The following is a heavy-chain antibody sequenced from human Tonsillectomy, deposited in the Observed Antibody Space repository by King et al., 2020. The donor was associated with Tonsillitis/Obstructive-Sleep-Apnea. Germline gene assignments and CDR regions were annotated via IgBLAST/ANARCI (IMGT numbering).Heavy chain of an antibody. V-gene: IGHV1-18*01. CDR3: AIVMSWSGYYYFDY. J-gene: IGHJ4*02. D-gene: IGHD3-3*01. CDR1: GYTFTSYG. Sequence: QLVQSGAEVKKPGASVKVSCKASGYTFTSYGIRWVRQAPGQGLEWMGWISAYNGNTKNAQKLQGRVTMTTDTSTSTAYMELRSLRSDDTAVYYCAIVMSWSGYYYFDYWGQGTLVTVSS. CDR2: ISAYNGNT.